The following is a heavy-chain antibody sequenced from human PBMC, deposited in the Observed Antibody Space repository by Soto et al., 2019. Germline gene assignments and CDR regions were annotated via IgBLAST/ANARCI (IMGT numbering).Heavy chain of an antibody. CDR3: ARHPSSSVADWGDWFDP. D-gene: IGHD3-16*01. V-gene: IGHV4-59*08. CDR2: IYYSGST. J-gene: IGHJ5*02. Sequence: SETLSLTCTVSGGSISSYYWSWIRQPPGKGLEWIGYIYYSGSTNYNPSLKSRVTISVDTSKNQFSLKLSSVTAADTAVYYCARHPSSSVADWGDWFDPWGQGTLVTVSS. CDR1: GGSISSYY.